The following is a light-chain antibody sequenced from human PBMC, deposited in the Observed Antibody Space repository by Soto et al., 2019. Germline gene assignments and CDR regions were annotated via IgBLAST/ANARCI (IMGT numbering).Light chain of an antibody. Sequence: EIVLTQSPATLSLSPGERATLSCRASQSLSSSLVWYQQRPGQSTRLLIFDTSNRAAGVPARFSASGSGTDFTLTISSLEPEDFAVYYCQHRNNRPPIFGRGTKVETK. CDR3: QHRNNRPPI. J-gene: IGKJ4*01. CDR1: QSLSSS. CDR2: DTS. V-gene: IGKV3-11*01.